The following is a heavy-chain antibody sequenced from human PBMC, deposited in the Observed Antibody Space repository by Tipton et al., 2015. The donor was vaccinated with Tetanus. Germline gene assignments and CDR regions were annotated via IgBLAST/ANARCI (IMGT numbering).Heavy chain of an antibody. D-gene: IGHD3-10*01. CDR3: ARSRGGTRTYYAIAF. J-gene: IGHJ4*02. Sequence: QVQLVQSGAEVKKPGASVKVSCKASGYTFTGYYMHWVRQAPGQGLAWMGWINPDSGGTNSAQKFQGRVTMTRDTSISTAYMELSRLRSDDTAVYYCARSRGGTRTYYAIAFWGQGTLVTVSS. V-gene: IGHV1-2*02. CDR1: GYTFTGYY. CDR2: INPDSGGT.